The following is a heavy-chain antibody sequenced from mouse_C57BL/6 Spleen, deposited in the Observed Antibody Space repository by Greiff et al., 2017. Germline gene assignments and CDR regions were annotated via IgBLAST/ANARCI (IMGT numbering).Heavy chain of an antibody. CDR2: INPSNGGT. J-gene: IGHJ3*01. CDR3: AGGYYDGGGGD. Sequence: QVQLKQSGTDLVKPGASVKLSCKASGYTFTSYCMHWVKQRPGQGLEWIGNINPSNGGTNYNEKFKSKATLTVDKSASTAYMQLSSLTSEDSAVYYCAGGYYDGGGGDWGKGTLVTVAA. CDR1: GYTFTSYC. D-gene: IGHD1-1*01. V-gene: IGHV1-53*01.